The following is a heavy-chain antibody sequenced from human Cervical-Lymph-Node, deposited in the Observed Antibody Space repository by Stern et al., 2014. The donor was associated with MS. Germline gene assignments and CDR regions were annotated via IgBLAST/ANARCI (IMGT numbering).Heavy chain of an antibody. CDR2: AWYDGSTA. D-gene: IGHD5-24*01. CDR3: ARGHIPYAYNYLFDY. V-gene: IGHV3-33*01. CDR1: GFTFSSYG. J-gene: IGHJ4*02. Sequence: MQLVESGGGVVQPGTSLRLSCAASGFTFSSYGMHWVRQAPGKGLEWVALAWYDGSTAYYTNSVKGRFTISRDNSKNTLSLQMNSLTAGDTAVYYCARGHIPYAYNYLFDYWGQGTLVTVSS.